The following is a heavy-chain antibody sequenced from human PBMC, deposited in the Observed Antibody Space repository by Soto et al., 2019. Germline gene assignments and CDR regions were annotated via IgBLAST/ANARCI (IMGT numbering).Heavy chain of an antibody. CDR3: AKYGGGGYCSGGSCYGAFDI. Sequence: GGSLRLSCAASGFTLDDYSLHWVRRAPGKGLEWVSGISWNSGSIGYADSVKGRFTISRDNAKNSLYLQMNSLRAEDTALYYCAKYGGGGYCSGGSCYGAFDIWGQGTMVTVSS. V-gene: IGHV3-9*01. J-gene: IGHJ3*02. D-gene: IGHD2-15*01. CDR1: GFTLDDYS. CDR2: ISWNSGSI.